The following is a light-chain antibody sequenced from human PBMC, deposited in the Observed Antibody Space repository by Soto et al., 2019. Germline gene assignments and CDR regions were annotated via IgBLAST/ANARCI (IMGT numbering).Light chain of an antibody. CDR3: QQLSRYPLT. V-gene: IGKV1-9*01. Sequence: DIQLTQSPSVLSASVGDTFTITFRASQALSNYLAWYQQKPGKAPDLLIYSASTLQSGVPSRFSGSGSETEFSLTIRALQPEDFATYYCQQLSRYPLTFGGGTKVDIK. CDR1: QALSNY. CDR2: SAS. J-gene: IGKJ4*01.